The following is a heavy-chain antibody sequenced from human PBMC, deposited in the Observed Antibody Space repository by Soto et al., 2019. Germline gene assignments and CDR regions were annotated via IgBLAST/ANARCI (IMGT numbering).Heavy chain of an antibody. CDR1: GGTFSSYA. V-gene: IGHV1-69*13. Sequence: SVKVSCKASGGTFSSYAISWVRQAPGQGLEWMGGIIPIFGTANYAQKFQGRVTITADGSTSTAYMELSSLRSEDTAVYYCARDDITGTTRDYYYGMDVWGQGTTVTVSS. J-gene: IGHJ6*02. CDR3: ARDDITGTTRDYYYGMDV. D-gene: IGHD1-7*01. CDR2: IIPIFGTA.